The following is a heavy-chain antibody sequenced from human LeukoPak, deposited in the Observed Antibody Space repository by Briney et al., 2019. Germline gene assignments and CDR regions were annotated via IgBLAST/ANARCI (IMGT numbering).Heavy chain of an antibody. V-gene: IGHV4-28*03. CDR1: GDSIRGLNY. J-gene: IGHJ3*02. CDR2: MSHTGTT. Sequence: SDTLSLTCVVSGDSIRGLNYWGWIRQSPGKGLEWIGYMSHTGTTYYNPSLKSRVTISVDTSKNQFSLKLSSVTAADTAVYYCAREGSSGYYYPGAFDIWGQGTMVTVSS. CDR3: AREGSSGYYYPGAFDI. D-gene: IGHD3-22*01.